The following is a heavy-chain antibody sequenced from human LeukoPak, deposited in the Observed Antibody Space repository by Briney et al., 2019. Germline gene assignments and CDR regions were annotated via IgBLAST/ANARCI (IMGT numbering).Heavy chain of an antibody. CDR2: ISGSGGST. J-gene: IGHJ4*02. D-gene: IGHD3-22*01. CDR1: GFTFSNFA. CDR3: AYQTSYDSSGDPD. Sequence: GGSLRLSCAASGFTFSNFAMSWVRQAPGKGLEWVSAISGSGGSTHYADSVKGRFTISRDNSKNTVYLQMNSLRAEDTAVYYCAYQTSYDSSGDPDWGQGTLVTVSS. V-gene: IGHV3-23*01.